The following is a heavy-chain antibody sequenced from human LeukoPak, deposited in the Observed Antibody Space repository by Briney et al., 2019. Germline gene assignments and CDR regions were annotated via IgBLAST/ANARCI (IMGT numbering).Heavy chain of an antibody. J-gene: IGHJ4*02. V-gene: IGHV4-59*01. CDR3: ARLGRKTSVVPPDFDC. CDR2: INYSGST. D-gene: IGHD4-23*01. CDR1: GGSISRDY. Sequence: PSETLSLTCSVSGGSISRDYWSWVRQPPGKGLEWFGYINYSGSTNYNASLKRRVTISVDMSKNQFSLKLTSVTAADTAVYYCARLGRKTSVVPPDFDCWGQGTLVTVSS.